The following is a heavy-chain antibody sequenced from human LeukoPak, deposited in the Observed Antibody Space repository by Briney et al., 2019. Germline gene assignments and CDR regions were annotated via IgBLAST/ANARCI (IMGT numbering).Heavy chain of an antibody. CDR3: TREGPDSSGYSFDY. J-gene: IGHJ4*02. D-gene: IGHD3-22*01. CDR1: GFTVSTNY. Sequence: GGSLRLSCAVSGFTVSTNYLSWVRQAPGKGLEWVPIIYSGGTTYYADSVKGRFTISRDNPKNTLYLQMNSLRAEDTAVYYCTREGPDSSGYSFDYWGRGTLVTVSS. V-gene: IGHV3-53*01. CDR2: IYSGGTT.